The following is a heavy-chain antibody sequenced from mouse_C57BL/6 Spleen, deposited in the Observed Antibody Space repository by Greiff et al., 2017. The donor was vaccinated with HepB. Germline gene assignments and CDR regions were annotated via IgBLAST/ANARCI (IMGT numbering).Heavy chain of an antibody. D-gene: IGHD2-3*01. J-gene: IGHJ3*01. Sequence: VQLQQPGAELVKPGASVKMSCEASGYTFTSYWITWVKQRPGQGLEWIGDIYPGSGSTNYNEKFKSKATLTVDTSSSTAYMQLSSLTSEDSAVYYCASPLYDGYPAWFAYWGQGTLVTVSA. CDR1: GYTFTSYW. CDR3: ASPLYDGYPAWFAY. CDR2: IYPGSGST. V-gene: IGHV1-55*01.